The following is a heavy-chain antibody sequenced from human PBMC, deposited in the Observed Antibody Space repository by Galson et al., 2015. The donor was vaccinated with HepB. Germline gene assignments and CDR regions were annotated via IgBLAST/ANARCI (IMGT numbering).Heavy chain of an antibody. Sequence: SLRLSCAASGFTFSSYWMTWVRQAPGKGLEWVANIRQDGSEKNYVKSVKGLFTISRDNAKNSLYLQMNSLRAEDTAVYYCARNYGGNLIDYWGQGTLVTVSS. CDR1: GFTFSSYW. J-gene: IGHJ4*02. CDR2: IRQDGSEK. D-gene: IGHD4-23*01. V-gene: IGHV3-7*05. CDR3: ARNYGGNLIDY.